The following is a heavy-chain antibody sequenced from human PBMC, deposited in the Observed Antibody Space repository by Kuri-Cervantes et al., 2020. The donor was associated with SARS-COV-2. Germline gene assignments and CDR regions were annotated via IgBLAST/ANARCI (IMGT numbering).Heavy chain of an antibody. V-gene: IGHV3-7*01. CDR3: ARVPPTAAAYWDAFDI. D-gene: IGHD2-8*02. CDR2: IKQDGSEK. CDR1: GFTFSSYW. Sequence: GGSLRLSCAASGFTFSSYWMSWVRQAPGKGLEWVANIKQDGSEKYYVDSVKGRFTISRDNAKNSLYLQMNSLRAEDTAVYYCARVPPTAAAYWDAFDIWGQGTVVTVSS. J-gene: IGHJ3*02.